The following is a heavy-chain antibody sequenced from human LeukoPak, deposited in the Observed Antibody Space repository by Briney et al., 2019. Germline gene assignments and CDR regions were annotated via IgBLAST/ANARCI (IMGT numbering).Heavy chain of an antibody. D-gene: IGHD3-10*01. V-gene: IGHV3-7*01. J-gene: IGHJ4*02. CDR3: ARSYKYYYGSGSYYNPFDY. CDR1: GFTFSSYW. Sequence: GGSLRLSCAASGFTFSSYWMSWVRQAPGKGLEWVANIKQDGSEKYYVDSVKGRFTISRDNAKNSLYLQMNRLRAEDTAVYYCARSYKYYYGSGSYYNPFDYWGQGTLVTVSS. CDR2: IKQDGSEK.